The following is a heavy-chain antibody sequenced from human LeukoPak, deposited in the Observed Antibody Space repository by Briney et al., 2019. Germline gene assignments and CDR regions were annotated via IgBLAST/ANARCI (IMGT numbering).Heavy chain of an antibody. Sequence: PSETLSLTCTVSGGSVSSSRYCWGWIRQPPGKGLEWIGSIYYSGSTYYNPSLKGRVTISVDTSKNQFSLKLSSVTAADTAVYYCARSPNYDDYAGWFDYWGQGTLVTVSS. CDR3: ARSPNYDDYAGWFDY. CDR1: GGSVSSSRYC. D-gene: IGHD4-17*01. V-gene: IGHV4-39*01. CDR2: IYYSGST. J-gene: IGHJ4*02.